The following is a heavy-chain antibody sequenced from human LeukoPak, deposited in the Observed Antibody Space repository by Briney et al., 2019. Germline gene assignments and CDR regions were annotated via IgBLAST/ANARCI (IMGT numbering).Heavy chain of an antibody. Sequence: SETLSLTCTVSGGSISSYYWGWIRQPPGKGLEWIGYIYYSGSTNYNPSLKSRVTISVDTSKNQFSLKLSSVTAEDTALYYCAKDFSRSWWYGMDVWGQGITVTVSS. J-gene: IGHJ6*02. CDR1: GGSISSYY. CDR3: AKDFSRSWWYGMDV. D-gene: IGHD2-15*01. V-gene: IGHV4-59*01. CDR2: IYYSGST.